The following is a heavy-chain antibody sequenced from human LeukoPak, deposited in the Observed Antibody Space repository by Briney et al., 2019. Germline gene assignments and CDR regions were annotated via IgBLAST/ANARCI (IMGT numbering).Heavy chain of an antibody. J-gene: IGHJ6*03. D-gene: IGHD3-10*01. Sequence: GGSLRLSCAASGFTVSSTYMSWVRQAPGKGLEWASVIYSGGSTHYADSVKGRFTISRDNSKNTLYLQMNSLKGDDTAVYYCAKDSAFYYIDVWGKGTTVIISS. CDR3: AKDSAFYYIDV. V-gene: IGHV3-66*01. CDR2: IYSGGST. CDR1: GFTVSSTY.